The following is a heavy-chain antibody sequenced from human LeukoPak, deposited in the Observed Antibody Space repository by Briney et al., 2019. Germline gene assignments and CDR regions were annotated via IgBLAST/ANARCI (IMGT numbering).Heavy chain of an antibody. D-gene: IGHD3-22*01. CDR1: GFTFSSYW. CDR3: ARITMIVVVITTWWFDP. Sequence: RTGGSLRLSCAASGFTFSSYWMSWVRQAPGKGLEWVANIKQDGSEKYYVDSVKGRFTISRDNAKNSLYLQMNSLRAEDTAVYYCARITMIVVVITTWWFDPWGQGTLVTVSS. V-gene: IGHV3-7*01. J-gene: IGHJ5*02. CDR2: IKQDGSEK.